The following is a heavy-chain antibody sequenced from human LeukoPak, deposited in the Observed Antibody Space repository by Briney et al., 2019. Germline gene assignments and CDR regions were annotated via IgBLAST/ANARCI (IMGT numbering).Heavy chain of an antibody. J-gene: IGHJ4*02. V-gene: IGHV3-23*01. CDR1: GFTFNNYA. D-gene: IGHD5-12*01. CDR2: ISGSGGTT. CDR3: ARGPSGYHNT. Sequence: GGSLGLSCAASGFTFNNYAMSWVRQAPGKGLEWVSAISGSGGTTYYADSVKGRFTISRDNSKNTLYLQMNSLRAEDTAVYYCARGPSGYHNTGGQGTLVTVSS.